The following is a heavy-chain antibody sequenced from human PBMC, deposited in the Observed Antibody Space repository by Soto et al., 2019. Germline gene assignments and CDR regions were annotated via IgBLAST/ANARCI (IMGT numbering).Heavy chain of an antibody. J-gene: IGHJ4*02. D-gene: IGHD6-13*01. CDR2: VIPIFDVT. CDR3: ARDRDNSNWPNFDY. CDR1: GGTFSIYT. V-gene: IGHV1-69*02. Sequence: QVQLVQSGSEVKKPGSSVKVSCKASGGTFSIYTISWVRQAPGQGLEWRGRVIPIFDVTSYAQRFQGRVTITADKSTTTAYMELSSLRSEDTAVYYCARDRDNSNWPNFDYWGQGTLVTVSS.